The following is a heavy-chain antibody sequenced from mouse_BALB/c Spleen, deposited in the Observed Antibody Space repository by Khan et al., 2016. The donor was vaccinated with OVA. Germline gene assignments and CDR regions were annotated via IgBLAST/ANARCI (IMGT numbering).Heavy chain of an antibody. J-gene: IGHJ3*01. D-gene: IGHD2-1*01. CDR2: LSYDGSN. Sequence: EVQLQESGPGLVKPSQSLSLTCSVTGYSITSGYYWSWIRQFPGNRLEWMGYLSYDGSNNYNPSLKNRISINRDTPKKQFFLKLNSVTTEDTATYYCASKSYGKGAYWGQGTLVTVSA. CDR3: ASKSYGKGAY. V-gene: IGHV3-6*02. CDR1: GYSITSGYY.